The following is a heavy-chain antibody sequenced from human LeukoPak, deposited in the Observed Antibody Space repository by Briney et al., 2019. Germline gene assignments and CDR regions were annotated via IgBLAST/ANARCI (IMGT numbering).Heavy chain of an antibody. CDR3: ARDRLLGDTYDAFDI. J-gene: IGHJ3*02. CDR2: ISYDGSNK. CDR1: GFTFSSYA. Sequence: GRSLRLSCAASGFTFSSYAMHWVRQAPGNGLEWVAVISYDGSNKYYADSVKGRFTISRDNSKNTLYLQMNSLRAEDTAVYYCARDRLLGDTYDAFDIWGQGTMVTVSS. V-gene: IGHV3-30-3*01. D-gene: IGHD1-26*01.